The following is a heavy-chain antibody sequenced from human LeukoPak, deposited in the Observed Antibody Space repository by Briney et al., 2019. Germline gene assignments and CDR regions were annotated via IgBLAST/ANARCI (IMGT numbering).Heavy chain of an antibody. CDR3: ARDKLPSSTSYYYYYGMDV. D-gene: IGHD2-2*01. CDR1: GYTFTSYY. Sequence: ASVKVSCKASGYTFTSYYMHWVRQAPGQGLEWMGIINPSGGSTSYAQKFQGRVTMTRDTSTSTVYMGLSSLRSEDTAVYYCARDKLPSSTSYYYYYGMDVWGKGTTVTVSS. V-gene: IGHV1-46*01. J-gene: IGHJ6*04. CDR2: INPSGGST.